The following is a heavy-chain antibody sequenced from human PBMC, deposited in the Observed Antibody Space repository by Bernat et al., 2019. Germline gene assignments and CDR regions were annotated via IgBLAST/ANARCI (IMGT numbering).Heavy chain of an antibody. D-gene: IGHD6-6*01. Sequence: EVQLVESGGGLVQPGGSLRLSCAASGFTFSDYWMTWVRQAPGKGLEWVANIKHDGSEKYYVDSVKGRFTISRDNAKNSLYLQINSLRAEGTAVYYCARPPYSNSAYWGQGTLVTVSS. V-gene: IGHV3-7*03. CDR3: ARPPYSNSAY. CDR2: IKHDGSEK. J-gene: IGHJ4*02. CDR1: GFTFSDYW.